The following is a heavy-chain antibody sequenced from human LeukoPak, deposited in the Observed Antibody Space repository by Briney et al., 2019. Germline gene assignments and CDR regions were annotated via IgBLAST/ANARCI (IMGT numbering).Heavy chain of an antibody. D-gene: IGHD4-23*01. V-gene: IGHV3-53*01. CDR1: GFAVSSYY. J-gene: IGHJ3*02. Sequence: PGGSLRLSCAASGFAVSSYYMSWVRQAPGKGLEWVSLIYSGDSTYYADSVKGRFTISRDNSKNTLYLQMNSLRAEDTAMYYCARRLRWGDAFDIWGQGTMVTVSS. CDR3: ARRLRWGDAFDI. CDR2: IYSGDST.